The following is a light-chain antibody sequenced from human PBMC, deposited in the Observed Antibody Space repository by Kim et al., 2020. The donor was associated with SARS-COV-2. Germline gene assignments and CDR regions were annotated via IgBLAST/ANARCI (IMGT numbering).Light chain of an antibody. Sequence: SSELTQDPAVSVALGQTVRITCQGDSLRSYYASWYQQKPGQAPVLVIYGKNNRPSGNPDRFPGSRSGNTASLTITGAQAEDEADYYCNSRDSSGNQVVFG. V-gene: IGLV3-19*01. CDR1: SLRSYY. CDR3: NSRDSSGNQVV. J-gene: IGLJ2*01. CDR2: GKN.